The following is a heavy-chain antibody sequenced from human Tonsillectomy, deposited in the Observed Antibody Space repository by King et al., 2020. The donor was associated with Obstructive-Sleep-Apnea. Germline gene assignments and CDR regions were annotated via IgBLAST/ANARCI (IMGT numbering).Heavy chain of an antibody. Sequence: VQLVESGAEVKKPGASVKVSCKASGYTFTGYYMHWVRQAPGQGLEWMGWINPNSGGTHYAQKFQGWVTMTRDTSISTAYMELSRLRSDDTAVYYCAREPEEAAGLYVDYWGQGTLVTVSS. V-gene: IGHV1-2*04. D-gene: IGHD6-13*01. CDR3: AREPEEAAGLYVDY. CDR1: GYTFTGYY. J-gene: IGHJ4*02. CDR2: INPNSGGT.